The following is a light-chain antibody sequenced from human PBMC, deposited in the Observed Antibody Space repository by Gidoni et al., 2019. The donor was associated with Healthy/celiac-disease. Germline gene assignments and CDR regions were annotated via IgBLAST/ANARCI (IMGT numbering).Light chain of an antibody. Sequence: DIQMPQSPSSLSASVGDRVTITCRASQSISSYLNWYQQKPGKAPKLLIYAASSLQSGVPSRFSGSGSGTDFTLTISSLQPEDFATYYCQQSYSTLATFGQGTKVEIK. CDR2: AAS. V-gene: IGKV1-39*01. J-gene: IGKJ1*01. CDR3: QQSYSTLAT. CDR1: QSISSY.